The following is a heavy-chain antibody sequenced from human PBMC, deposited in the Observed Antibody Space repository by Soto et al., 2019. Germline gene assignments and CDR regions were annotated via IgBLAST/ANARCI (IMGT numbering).Heavy chain of an antibody. V-gene: IGHV3-53*01. CDR3: ARDPPATRRGMEV. CDR2: IYSGGST. Sequence: AGSLRLSCAASGFTVSSNYMSWVRQAPGKGLEWVSAIYSGGSTYYRDSVRGRFTISRDNSKNTLYLQMKSLRAEDTAVYYCARDPPATRRGMEVWGQGTTGTVAS. CDR1: GFTVSSNY. J-gene: IGHJ6*02.